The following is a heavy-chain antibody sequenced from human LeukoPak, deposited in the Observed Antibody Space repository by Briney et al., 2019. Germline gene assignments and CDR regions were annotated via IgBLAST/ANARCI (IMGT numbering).Heavy chain of an antibody. CDR3: AREERPQQLPIYYFDY. J-gene: IGHJ4*02. Sequence: GGSLRLSCAASGFTFSSYSMNWVRQAPGKGLEWVSYISSSGSTIYYADSVKGRFTISRDNAKNSLYLQMNSLRAEDTAVYYCAREERPQQLPIYYFDYWGQGTLVTVSS. V-gene: IGHV3-48*04. CDR2: ISSSGSTI. D-gene: IGHD6-13*01. CDR1: GFTFSSYS.